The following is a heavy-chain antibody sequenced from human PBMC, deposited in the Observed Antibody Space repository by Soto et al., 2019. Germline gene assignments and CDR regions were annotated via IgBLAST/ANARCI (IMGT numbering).Heavy chain of an antibody. V-gene: IGHV3-23*01. CDR3: AKAWGIDY. D-gene: IGHD7-27*01. Sequence: PGGSLRLSCAASGFTFSSYTMSWVRQAPGKGLEWVSTISGSDSSTYSADSVKGRFTISRDTSKNTLYLQMNSLTVEDTAIYYCAKAWGIDYWGQGTLVTVSS. CDR1: GFTFSSYT. J-gene: IGHJ4*02. CDR2: ISGSDSST.